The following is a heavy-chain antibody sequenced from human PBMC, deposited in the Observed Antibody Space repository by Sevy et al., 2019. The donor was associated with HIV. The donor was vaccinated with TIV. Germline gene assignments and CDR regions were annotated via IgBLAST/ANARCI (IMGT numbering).Heavy chain of an antibody. CDR3: ARELSIAAAGPYYYYGMDV. CDR1: GYTFTGYY. D-gene: IGHD6-13*01. CDR2: INPNSGGT. J-gene: IGHJ6*02. V-gene: IGHV1-2*04. Sequence: ASVKVSCKASGYTFTGYYMHWVRQAPGQGLEWMGWINPNSGGTNYAQKFQGWVTMTRDMSISTAYMELSRLRSDDTAVYYCARELSIAAAGPYYYYGMDVWGQGTTVTVSS.